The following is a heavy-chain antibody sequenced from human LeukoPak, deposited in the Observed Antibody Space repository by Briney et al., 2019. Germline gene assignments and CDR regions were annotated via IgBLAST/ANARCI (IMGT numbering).Heavy chain of an antibody. CDR3: ARLSDSSGTPRSDY. CDR1: RFTFSSYW. Sequence: GGSLRLSCAASRFTFSSYWMSWVRQAPGKGLEWVANIKQDGSEKYYVDSVKGRFTISRDNAKNSLHLQMNSLRAEDTAVYYCARLSDSSGTPRSDYWGQGTLVTVSS. V-gene: IGHV3-7*03. J-gene: IGHJ4*02. CDR2: IKQDGSEK. D-gene: IGHD3-22*01.